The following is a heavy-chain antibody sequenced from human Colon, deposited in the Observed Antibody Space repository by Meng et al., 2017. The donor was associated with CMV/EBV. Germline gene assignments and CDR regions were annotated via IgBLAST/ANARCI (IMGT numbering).Heavy chain of an antibody. Sequence: ASVKVSCKASGYTFTSYGISWVRQAPGQGLEWMGWISAYNGNTNYAQKLQGRVTITTDTSTSTAYMELRRLRSDDTAVYYCARYATYSGSYQNWFDPWGQGTLVTVSS. CDR2: ISAYNGNT. D-gene: IGHD1-26*01. J-gene: IGHJ5*02. CDR3: ARYATYSGSYQNWFDP. CDR1: GYTFTSYG. V-gene: IGHV1-18*01.